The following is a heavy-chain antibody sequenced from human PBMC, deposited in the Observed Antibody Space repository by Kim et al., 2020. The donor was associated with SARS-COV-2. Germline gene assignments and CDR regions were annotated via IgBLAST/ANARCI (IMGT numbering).Heavy chain of an antibody. Sequence: GGSLRLSCAASGFTVSSNYMSWVRQAPGKGLEWVSVIYSGGSTYYADSVKGRFTISRDNSKNTLYLQMNSLRAEDTAVYYCARGQHSSSWYGAFDIWGQGTMVTVSS. V-gene: IGHV3-53*01. CDR3: ARGQHSSSWYGAFDI. J-gene: IGHJ3*02. D-gene: IGHD6-13*01. CDR1: GFTVSSNY. CDR2: IYSGGST.